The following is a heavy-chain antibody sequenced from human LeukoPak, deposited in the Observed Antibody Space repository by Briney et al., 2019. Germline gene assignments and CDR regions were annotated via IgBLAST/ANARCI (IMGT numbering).Heavy chain of an antibody. Sequence: ASVTVSCKASGYTFTNFYMHWVRQAPGQGLEWMGIINPSGGTTTYPQKFQGRVTMTRDTSTNTVYMDLSSLRSEDTAVYYCARDVSAGSQFFDYWGQGTLVTVSS. CDR1: GYTFTNFY. CDR2: INPSGGTT. V-gene: IGHV1-46*01. J-gene: IGHJ4*02. D-gene: IGHD6-19*01. CDR3: ARDVSAGSQFFDY.